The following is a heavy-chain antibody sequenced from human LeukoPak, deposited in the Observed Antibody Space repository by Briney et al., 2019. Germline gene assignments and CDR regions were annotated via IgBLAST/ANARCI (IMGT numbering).Heavy chain of an antibody. CDR2: INPSSGGT. D-gene: IGHD3-10*01. V-gene: IGHV1-2*06. J-gene: IGHJ4*02. CDR3: ARGPSGSDY. Sequence: ASVKVSCKVSGYTFTGHYLHWVRQAPGQGLEWMGRINPSSGGTNYAQKFQGRVTMTGDTSINTAYMDLSSLRSDDTAVYYCARGPSGSDYWGQGTLVIVSS. CDR1: GYTFTGHY.